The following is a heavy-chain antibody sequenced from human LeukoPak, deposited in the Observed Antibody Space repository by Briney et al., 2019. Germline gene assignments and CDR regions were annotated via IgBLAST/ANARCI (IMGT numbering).Heavy chain of an antibody. V-gene: IGHV3-7*03. CDR2: INQDGSEK. J-gene: IGHJ4*02. CDR3: VRDRGTYRPIDY. Sequence: PGGSLRLSCAASGFTFSNYWMSWVRQAPGKGLEWVANINQDGSEKYYVDSLKGRFTISRDNAKNSLYLQMNSLRAEDTAIYYCVRDRGTYRPIDYWGQGTLVTVSS. CDR1: GFTFSNYW. D-gene: IGHD1-26*01.